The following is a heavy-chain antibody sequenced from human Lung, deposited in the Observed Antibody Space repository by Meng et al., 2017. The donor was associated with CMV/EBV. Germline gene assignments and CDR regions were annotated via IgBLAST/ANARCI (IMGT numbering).Heavy chain of an antibody. Sequence: ESLKISCAASGFTFSSFAMSWVRQAPGKGLEWVGRIKGKTDGETTDYAAPVKGRFTISRDDSKDMVYLQMNSLKTEDAAVYYCSTRRKFRGVDHFDYWGQGTLVTVSS. J-gene: IGHJ4*02. CDR2: IKGKTDGETT. V-gene: IGHV3-15*01. D-gene: IGHD3-10*01. CDR3: STRRKFRGVDHFDY. CDR1: GFTFSSFA.